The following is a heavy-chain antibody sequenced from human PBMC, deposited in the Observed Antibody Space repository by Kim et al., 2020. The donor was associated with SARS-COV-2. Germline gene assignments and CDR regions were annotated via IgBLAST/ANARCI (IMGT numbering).Heavy chain of an antibody. J-gene: IGHJ6*02. CDR1: GFTFGDYA. V-gene: IGHV3-49*04. D-gene: IGHD6-13*01. CDR3: TRDPGIAAAGTNDYYYGMDV. Sequence: GGSLRLSCTASGFTFGDYAMSWVRQAPGKGLEWVGFIRSKAYGGTTEYAASVKGRFTISRDDSKSIAYLQMNSLKTEDTAVYYCTRDPGIAAAGTNDYYYGMDVWGQGTTVTVSS. CDR2: IRSKAYGGTT.